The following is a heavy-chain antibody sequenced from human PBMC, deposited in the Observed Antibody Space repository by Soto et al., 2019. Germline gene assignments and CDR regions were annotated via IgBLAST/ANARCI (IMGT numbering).Heavy chain of an antibody. CDR3: AKAGTSYCSGGSCYSKGFDP. J-gene: IGHJ5*02. Sequence: EVQLVESGGGLIQPGGSLRLSCAASGFTVSSNYMSWVRQAPGQGLEWVSVISGSGGTTYYADSVKGRFTISRDNSKHTLYLQMNSLRAEDTAVYYCAKAGTSYCSGGSCYSKGFDPWGQGTLVTVSS. CDR1: GFTVSSNY. D-gene: IGHD2-15*01. V-gene: IGHV3-23*04. CDR2: ISGSGGTT.